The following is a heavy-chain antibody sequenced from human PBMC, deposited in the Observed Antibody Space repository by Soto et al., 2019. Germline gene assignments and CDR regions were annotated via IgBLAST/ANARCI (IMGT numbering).Heavy chain of an antibody. V-gene: IGHV1-8*01. D-gene: IGHD2-15*01. CDR1: GYTFTSYD. CDR3: ARGGRYCSGGSCADRGMDV. Sequence: QVQLVQSGAEVKKPGASVKVSCKASGYTFTSYDINWVRQATGQGLEWMGWMNPNSGNTGYAQKFQGRVTMTRNTSISTAYMELRSLRSEDTAVYYCARGGRYCSGGSCADRGMDVWGQGTTVTVPS. CDR2: MNPNSGNT. J-gene: IGHJ6*02.